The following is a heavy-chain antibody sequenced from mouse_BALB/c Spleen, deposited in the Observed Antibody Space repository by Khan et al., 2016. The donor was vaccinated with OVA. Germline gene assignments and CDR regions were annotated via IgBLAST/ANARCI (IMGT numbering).Heavy chain of an antibody. J-gene: IGHJ3*01. CDR2: IYPCNDDT. V-gene: IGHV1S136*01. Sequence: VHVKQSGPELVKPGASVKMSCKASGYTFTSYVMHWVKQKPGRGLEWIGYIYPCNDDTKYNEKFKGKATLTSDKSSSTAYKELSSLTSEDSAVSYCAPVGTYYVSFAYWGQGTLVTVSA. CDR3: APVGTYYVSFAY. D-gene: IGHD1-1*01. CDR1: GYTFTSYV.